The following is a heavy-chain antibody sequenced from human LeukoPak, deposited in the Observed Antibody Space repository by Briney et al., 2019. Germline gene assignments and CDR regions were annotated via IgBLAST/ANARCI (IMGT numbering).Heavy chain of an antibody. J-gene: IGHJ4*02. CDR3: ARLGTPGFDY. V-gene: IGHV1-69*05. Sequence: SVKVSCKDSGGTFSSYAISWVRQAPGQGLEWMGRIIPIFGTANYAQKFQGRVTITTDESTSTAYMELSSLRSEDTAVYYCARLGTPGFDYWGQGTLVTVSS. CDR2: IIPIFGTA. CDR1: GGTFSSYA.